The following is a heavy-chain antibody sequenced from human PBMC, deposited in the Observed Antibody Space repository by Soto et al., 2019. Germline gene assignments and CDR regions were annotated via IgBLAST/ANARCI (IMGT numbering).Heavy chain of an antibody. D-gene: IGHD6-19*01. V-gene: IGHV4-34*01. J-gene: IGHJ4*02. CDR2: INHSGST. CDR3: ARGVVGGSGSRSLDY. Sequence: TSETLSLTCAVYGGSFSGYYWSWIRQPPGKELKRIGEINHSGSTNYNPSLKSRVTISVETSKTQFSLKLSSVTAADTAVYYCARGVVGGSGSRSLDYWGQGTLVTVSA. CDR1: GGSFSGYY.